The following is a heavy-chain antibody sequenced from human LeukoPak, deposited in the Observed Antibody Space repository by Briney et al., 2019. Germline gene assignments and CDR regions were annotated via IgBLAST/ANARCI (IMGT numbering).Heavy chain of an antibody. V-gene: IGHV3-21*01. CDR1: GFTFSSYS. CDR2: ISSSSSYI. D-gene: IGHD2-15*01. Sequence: GGSLRLSCAASGFTFSSYSMNWVRQAPGKGLEWVSSISSSSSYIYYADSVKGRFTISRDNAKNSLYLQMNSLRAEDTAVYYCARGRGLVLSGFDYLGQGTLVTVSS. J-gene: IGHJ4*02. CDR3: ARGRGLVLSGFDY.